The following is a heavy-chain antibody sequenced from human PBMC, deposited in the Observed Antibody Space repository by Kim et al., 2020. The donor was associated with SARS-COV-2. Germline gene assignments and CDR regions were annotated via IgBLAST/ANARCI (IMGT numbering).Heavy chain of an antibody. CDR3: ARYSGGDFYGMDV. V-gene: IGHV4-31*03. CDR2: IYYSGST. CDR1: GGSISSGGYY. J-gene: IGHJ6*02. D-gene: IGHD2-15*01. Sequence: SETLSLTCTVSGGSISSGGYYWSWIRQHPGKGLEWIGYIYYSGSTYYNPSLKSRVTISVDTSKNQFSLKLSSVTAADTAVYYCARYSGGDFYGMDVWGQGTTVTVSS.